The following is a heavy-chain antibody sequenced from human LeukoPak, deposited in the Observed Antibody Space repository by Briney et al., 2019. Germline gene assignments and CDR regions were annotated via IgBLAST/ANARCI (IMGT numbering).Heavy chain of an antibody. CDR1: GFTFSSYS. D-gene: IGHD6-13*01. J-gene: IGHJ4*02. V-gene: IGHV3-48*04. Sequence: SGGSLRLSCAASGFTFSSYSMNWVRRATGEGREGVSYISSSSSTIYYADSVKGRFTISRDNAKNSLYLQMNSLRAEDTAVYYCASRAGYTGSWSAFDYWGQGTLVTVSS. CDR3: ASRAGYTGSWSAFDY. CDR2: ISSSSSTI.